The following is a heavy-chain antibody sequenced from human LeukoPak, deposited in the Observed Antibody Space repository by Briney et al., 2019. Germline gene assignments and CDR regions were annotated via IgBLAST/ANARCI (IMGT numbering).Heavy chain of an antibody. D-gene: IGHD5-18*01. V-gene: IGHV3-7*01. Sequence: PGGSLRLSCAASGFTFSSYWMSWVRQAPGKGLEWVANIKQDGSEKYYVDSVKGRFTISRDNAKNSLYLQMNSLRAEDTAVYYCARDRYSYGYVTGPFDYWGQGTLVTVSS. J-gene: IGHJ4*02. CDR3: ARDRYSYGYVTGPFDY. CDR1: GFTFSSYW. CDR2: IKQDGSEK.